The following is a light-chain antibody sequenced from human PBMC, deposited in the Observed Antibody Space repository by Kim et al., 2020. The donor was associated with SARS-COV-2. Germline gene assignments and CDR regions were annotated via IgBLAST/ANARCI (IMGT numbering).Light chain of an antibody. CDR1: QSVSTS. CDR3: QQYINYYT. CDR2: GAS. Sequence: DIQMTQSPSTLSASVGDRVTITCRASQSVSTSLGWYQQKPGKAPKLLIYGASRLESGVPSRFSGSGSGTEFSLTISDLQPDDFATYYCQQYINYYTFGQGTKLEI. J-gene: IGKJ2*01. V-gene: IGKV1-5*01.